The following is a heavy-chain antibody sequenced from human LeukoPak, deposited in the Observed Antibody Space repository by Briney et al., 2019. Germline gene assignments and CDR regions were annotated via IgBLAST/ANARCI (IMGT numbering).Heavy chain of an antibody. V-gene: IGHV3-30*02. D-gene: IGHD3-16*02. CDR1: GFTFSSYG. CDR3: AKSELSYYYYYMDV. CDR2: IRYDGSNE. Sequence: GGSLRLSCAASGFTFSSYGMHWVRQAPGKGLERVSFIRYDGSNEYYADSVRVRFTISRDNSKNTLYLQMNSLRAEDTAVYYCAKSELSYYYYYMDVWGKGTTVTVSS. J-gene: IGHJ6*03.